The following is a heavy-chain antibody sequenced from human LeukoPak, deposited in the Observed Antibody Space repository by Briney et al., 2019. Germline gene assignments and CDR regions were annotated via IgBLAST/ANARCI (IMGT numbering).Heavy chain of an antibody. CDR2: ISSSGSTI. CDR3: ARGGAAAGIGYYYYGMDV. V-gene: IGHV3-48*03. D-gene: IGHD6-13*01. J-gene: IGHJ6*04. Sequence: GGSLRLSCAASGFTFSSYEMNWVRQAPGKGLEWVSYISSSGSTIYYADSVKGRFTISRDNAKNSLYLQMNSLRAEDTAVYYCARGGAAAGIGYYYYGMDVWDKGTTVTVSS. CDR1: GFTFSSYE.